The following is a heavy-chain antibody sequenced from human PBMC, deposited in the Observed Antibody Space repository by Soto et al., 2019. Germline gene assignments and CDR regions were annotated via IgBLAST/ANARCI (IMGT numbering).Heavy chain of an antibody. Sequence: GGSLRLSCAASGFTFSSYGMHWVRQAPGKGLEWVAVISYDGSNKYYADSVKGRFTISRDNSKNTLYLQMNSLRAEDTAVYYCAKELRRTMVTTDFDYWGQGTLVTVSS. V-gene: IGHV3-30*18. J-gene: IGHJ4*02. CDR1: GFTFSSYG. CDR2: ISYDGSNK. CDR3: AKELRRTMVTTDFDY. D-gene: IGHD4-17*01.